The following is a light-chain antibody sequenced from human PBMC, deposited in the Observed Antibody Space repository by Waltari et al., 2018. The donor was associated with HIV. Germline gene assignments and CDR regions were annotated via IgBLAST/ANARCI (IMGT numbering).Light chain of an antibody. CDR3: SSYTSSSTLGV. V-gene: IGLV2-14*03. CDR1: SIDIGGDKY. CDR2: DVS. Sequence: SALTQSASGSGSPGQTITITCNGASIDIGGDKYFSWYQQPPGTAPKLMNSDVSHRPSGVSTRFSGSKSGNTASLTISALQAADEADYYCSSYTSSSTLGVFGSGTNVTVL. J-gene: IGLJ1*01.